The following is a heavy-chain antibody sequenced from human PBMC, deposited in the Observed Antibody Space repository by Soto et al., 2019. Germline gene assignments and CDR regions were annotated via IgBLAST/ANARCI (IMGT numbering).Heavy chain of an antibody. V-gene: IGHV4-31*03. D-gene: IGHD6-13*01. J-gene: IGHJ4*02. Sequence: SETLSLTCIVSGGSISSGYYYLSWILHHPGKGLEWIGYIYYSGSAYYNPSLKSRVTMSVDTSKNQFSLKLSSVTSADTAIYFRARDVSSNWHYFESWGPGTLVTVSS. CDR3: ARDVSSNWHYFES. CDR2: IYYSGSA. CDR1: GGSISSGYYY.